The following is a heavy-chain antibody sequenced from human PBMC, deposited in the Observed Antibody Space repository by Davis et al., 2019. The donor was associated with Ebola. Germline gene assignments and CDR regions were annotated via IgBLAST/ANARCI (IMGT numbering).Heavy chain of an antibody. D-gene: IGHD3-22*01. CDR3: ARGGGYYDSSVVD. V-gene: IGHV4-59*11. CDR1: GGSISSHY. CDR2: IYYSGST. Sequence: PSETLSLTCTVSGGSISSHYWSWIRQPPGKGLEWIGYIYYSGSTNYNPSLKSRVTISVDTSKNQFSLKLSSVTAADTAVYYCARGGGYYDSSVVDWGQGTLVTVSS. J-gene: IGHJ4*02.